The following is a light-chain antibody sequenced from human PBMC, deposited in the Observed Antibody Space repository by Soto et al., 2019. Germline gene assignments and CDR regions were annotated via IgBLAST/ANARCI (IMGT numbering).Light chain of an antibody. V-gene: IGKV1-6*01. Sequence: IQMTQSPSSLSASVGDRVTITCRASQDIRKDLAWYQQKPGKAPQILIYGPSTLQTGVASRFSGSGSATDFTLTISSLQPEDSAAYYCPQDYNYPFTFGQGTKVDIK. J-gene: IGKJ2*01. CDR1: QDIRKD. CDR3: PQDYNYPFT. CDR2: GPS.